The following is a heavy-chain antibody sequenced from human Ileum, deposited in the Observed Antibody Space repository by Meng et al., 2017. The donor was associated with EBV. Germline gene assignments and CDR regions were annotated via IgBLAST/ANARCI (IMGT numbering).Heavy chain of an antibody. CDR1: GVSFSNYY. CDR3: ARYGTCGANSFYCFDP. J-gene: IGHJ5*02. Sequence: QVQLQQWGAGLLKPSETLSLPCGVYGVSFSNYYWTWIRQPPGKGLEWIGEISHTGTTKYNPSLKNRVTISLDTSNNQFSLNLNSVTAADTALYYCARYGTCGANSFYCFDPWGQGTLVTVSS. V-gene: IGHV4-34*01. CDR2: ISHTGTT. D-gene: IGHD4-23*01.